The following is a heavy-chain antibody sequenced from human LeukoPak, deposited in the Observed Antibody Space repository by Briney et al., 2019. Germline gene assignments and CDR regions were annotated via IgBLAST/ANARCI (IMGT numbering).Heavy chain of an antibody. CDR3: ARDILTGTYYYYGMDV. Sequence: GGSLRLSCAASGFTFSSYSMNWVRPAPGKGLEWVSSISSSSSYIYYADSVKGRFTISRDNAKNSLYLQMNSLRAEDTAVYYCARDILTGTYYYYGMDVWGQGTTVTVSS. D-gene: IGHD3-9*01. V-gene: IGHV3-21*01. J-gene: IGHJ6*02. CDR2: ISSSSSYI. CDR1: GFTFSSYS.